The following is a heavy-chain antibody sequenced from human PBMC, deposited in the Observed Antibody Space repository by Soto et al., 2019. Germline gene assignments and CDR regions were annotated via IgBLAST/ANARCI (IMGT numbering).Heavy chain of an antibody. CDR3: VRDSGYGSGSCVNPYLDS. V-gene: IGHV3-7*01. CDR2: IMKDGTAK. CDR1: GCTFGDYW. J-gene: IGHJ4*01. Sequence: PWGSLRLSCAASGCTFGDYWMSWVRQAPGKGLEWVATIMKDGTAKKYVDYVKGRFTMSRDNNKNSLYLQMDSLRADDTAAYYFVRDSGYGSGSCVNPYLDSWGHGTLVTVSS. D-gene: IGHD3-10*01.